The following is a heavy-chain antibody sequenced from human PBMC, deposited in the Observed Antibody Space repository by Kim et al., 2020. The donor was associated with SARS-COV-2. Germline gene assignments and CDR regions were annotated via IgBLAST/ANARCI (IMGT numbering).Heavy chain of an antibody. Sequence: GGSLRLSCAASGFIVSSNYMSWVRQAPGKGLEWVSVIYIGGSTYYADSVKGRFTISRDNSKNTLYLQMNSLRAEDTAMYYCARDSELGGYSGYDYWYFDLWGRGTLVTVSS. D-gene: IGHD5-12*01. CDR3: ARDSELGGYSGYDYWYFDL. V-gene: IGHV3-53*01. J-gene: IGHJ2*01. CDR2: IYIGGST. CDR1: GFIVSSNY.